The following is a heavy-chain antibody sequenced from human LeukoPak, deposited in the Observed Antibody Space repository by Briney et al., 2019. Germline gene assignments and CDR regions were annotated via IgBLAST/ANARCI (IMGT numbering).Heavy chain of an antibody. CDR1: GGSFSGYY. CDR2: INHSGST. D-gene: IGHD3-10*01. Sequence: SETLSLSCAVYGGSFSGYYWSWIRQPPGKGLEWIAEINHSGSTNYNPSLKSRVTISVDTSKTQFSMKLSYVPAADTAVYYCARGPTKSSRGLRSYYYGMDVWGQGTTVTVSS. V-gene: IGHV4-34*01. CDR3: ARGPTKSSRGLRSYYYGMDV. J-gene: IGHJ6*02.